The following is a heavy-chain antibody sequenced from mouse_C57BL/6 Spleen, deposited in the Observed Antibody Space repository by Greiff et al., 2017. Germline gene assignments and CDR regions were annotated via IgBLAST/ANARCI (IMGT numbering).Heavy chain of an antibody. V-gene: IGHV5-9-1*02. D-gene: IGHD2-4*01. CDR3: TRDDYDEGGAMDY. CDR1: GFTFSSYA. CDR2: ISSGGDYI. J-gene: IGHJ4*01. Sequence: EVNLVESGEGLVKPGGSLKLSCAASGFTFSSYAMSWVRQTPEKRLEWVAYISSGGDYIYYADTVKGRFTISRDNARNTLYLQMSSLKSEDTAMYYCTRDDYDEGGAMDYWGQGTSVTVSS.